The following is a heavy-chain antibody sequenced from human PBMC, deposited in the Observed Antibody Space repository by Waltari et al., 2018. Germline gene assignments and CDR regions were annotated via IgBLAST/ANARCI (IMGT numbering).Heavy chain of an antibody. CDR2: INPNGNTI. CDR1: GFSFSTYW. CDR3: ARSGFMDV. J-gene: IGHJ6*02. Sequence: EVQLLESGGGLVQPGGSLRLSCAASGFSFSTYWMNWARQAPGEGLVWVSRINPNGNTIVYADSVKGRFTTSRDNAKNTLYLQMNSLRDDDTAVYYCARSGFMDVWGQGTTVTVSS. D-gene: IGHD3-10*01. V-gene: IGHV3-74*01.